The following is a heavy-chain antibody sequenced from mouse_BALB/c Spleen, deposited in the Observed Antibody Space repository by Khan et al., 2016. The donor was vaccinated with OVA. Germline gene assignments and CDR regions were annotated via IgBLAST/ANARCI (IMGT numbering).Heavy chain of an antibody. J-gene: IGHJ3*01. D-gene: IGHD1-2*01. V-gene: IGHV1-77*01. CDR1: GYTFTDYY. CDR2: ISPGSGDT. CDR3: ARRNYFGYTFAY. Sequence: QVQLQQSGAELARPGASVKLSCKASGYTFTDYYINWVKQRTGQGLEWIGEISPGSGDTYYNERFKGKATLTADKCYSTAYMQLSSLTSEASAVYFCARRNYFGYTFAYWGQGTLVTVSA.